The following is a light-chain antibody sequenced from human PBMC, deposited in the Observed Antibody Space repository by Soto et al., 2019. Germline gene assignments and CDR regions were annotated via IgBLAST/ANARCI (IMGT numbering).Light chain of an antibody. CDR3: SSFAGSNNFPYV. V-gene: IGLV2-8*01. J-gene: IGLJ1*01. CDR2: EIN. CDR1: SSDVGAYDY. Sequence: QSALTQPPSASGSPGQSVTISCTGTSSDVGAYDYVSWYQQHPGKAPKLMIYEINKRPSGVPDRFSGSKSGNTASLTVSGPQAEDEADYYCSSFAGSNNFPYVFGTGTQLTVL.